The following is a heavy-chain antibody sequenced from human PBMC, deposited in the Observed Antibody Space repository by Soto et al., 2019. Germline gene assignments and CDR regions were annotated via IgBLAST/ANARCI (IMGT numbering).Heavy chain of an antibody. CDR1: GATFRRAA. CDR2: IIPIFGTA. CDR3: AIVDSSSDYYCYCGMDV. V-gene: IGHV1-69*06. J-gene: IGHJ6*02. Sequence: SSEKSSCHASGATFRRAASSWGRQDPGQGLEWMGGIIPIFGTAIYAQKFQGRVTITADKSTSTAYMELSSLRSEDTAVYYCAIVDSSSDYYCYCGMDVWGQ. D-gene: IGHD6-6*01.